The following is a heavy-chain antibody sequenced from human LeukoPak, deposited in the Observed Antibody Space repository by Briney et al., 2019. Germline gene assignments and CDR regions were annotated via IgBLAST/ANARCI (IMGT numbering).Heavy chain of an antibody. D-gene: IGHD3-22*01. CDR1: GYTFTGYY. J-gene: IGHJ4*02. CDR3: ARPYYYDSSGYSTTFDY. V-gene: IGHV1-2*02. Sequence: GASVKVSCKASGYTFTGYYMHWVRQAPGQGLEWMGWINPNSGGANYAQKFQGRVTMTRDTSISTAYMELSRLRSDDTAVYYCARPYYYDSSGYSTTFDYWGQGTLVTVSS. CDR2: INPNSGGA.